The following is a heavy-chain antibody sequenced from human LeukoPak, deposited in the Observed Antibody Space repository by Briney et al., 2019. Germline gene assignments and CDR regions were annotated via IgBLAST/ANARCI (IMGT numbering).Heavy chain of an antibody. CDR1: GSSFRTYW. Sequence: GGSLRLSCAASGSSFRTYWMHWVRQVPGKGLVWVSRISSDGSTTTYADSVKGRFTISRDNAKNTLYLQMNSLRAEDTAVYYCAVTRYCSSAACYSYFQDWGQGTLVTVSS. CDR2: ISSDGSTT. CDR3: AVTRYCSSAACYSYFQD. V-gene: IGHV3-74*01. J-gene: IGHJ1*01. D-gene: IGHD2-2*01.